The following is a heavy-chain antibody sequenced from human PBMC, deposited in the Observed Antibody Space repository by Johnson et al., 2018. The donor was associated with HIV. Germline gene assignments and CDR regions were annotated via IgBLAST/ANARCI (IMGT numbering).Heavy chain of an antibody. CDR1: GFTFSSYG. CDR3: ARRGNYLADAFDI. D-gene: IGHD1-7*01. CDR2: IFCDGGHT. V-gene: IGHV3-33*08. J-gene: IGHJ3*02. Sequence: QVRLVESGGGLVQPGRSLRLSCAASGFTFSSYGMHWVRQAPGKGLEWVAVIFCDGGHTYHADSAKGRFTISGDSSKNTLYLQMNSLRAEDTAVYYCARRGNYLADAFDIWGQGTMVTVSS.